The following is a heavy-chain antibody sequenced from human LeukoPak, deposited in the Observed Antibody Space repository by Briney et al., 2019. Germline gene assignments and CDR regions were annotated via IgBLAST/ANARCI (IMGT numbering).Heavy chain of an antibody. Sequence: HAGGSLRLSCAASGFTFSSYGMHWVRQAPGKGLEWVSYISSSSSTIYYADSVKGRFTITRDNAKNSLYLQMNSLRDEDTAVYYCARDPYGDYVVGDGWFDPWGQGTLVTVSS. D-gene: IGHD4-17*01. CDR3: ARDPYGDYVVGDGWFDP. V-gene: IGHV3-48*02. CDR2: ISSSSSTI. J-gene: IGHJ5*02. CDR1: GFTFSSYG.